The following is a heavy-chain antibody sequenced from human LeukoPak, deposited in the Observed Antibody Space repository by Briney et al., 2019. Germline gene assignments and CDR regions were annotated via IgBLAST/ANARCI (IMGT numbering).Heavy chain of an antibody. CDR3: AKDGPPQYCGGDCHIDAFDI. J-gene: IGHJ3*02. CDR1: GGSISSNTYY. Sequence: PSETLSLTCTVSGGSISSNTYYWGWIRQPPGKGLEWIGSIYYSGSTYYNPSLKSRVTISADTSKNQFSLKLSSVTAADTAVYYCAKDGPPQYCGGDCHIDAFDIWGQGAMVTVSS. CDR2: IYYSGST. V-gene: IGHV4-39*07. D-gene: IGHD2-21*02.